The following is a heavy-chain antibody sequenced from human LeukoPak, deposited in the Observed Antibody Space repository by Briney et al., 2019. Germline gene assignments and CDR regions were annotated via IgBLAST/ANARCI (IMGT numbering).Heavy chain of an antibody. CDR3: ARAYCSSTSCYADYFDY. CDR2: ISSSNSYI. D-gene: IGHD2-2*01. V-gene: IGHV3-21*01. Sequence: PGGSLRLSCAASGFTFSSYSMNWVRQAPGKGLEWVSSISSSNSYIYYADSVKGRFTISRDNAKNSLYLQMNSLRAEDTAVYYCARAYCSSTSCYADYFDYWGQGTLVTVSS. J-gene: IGHJ4*02. CDR1: GFTFSSYS.